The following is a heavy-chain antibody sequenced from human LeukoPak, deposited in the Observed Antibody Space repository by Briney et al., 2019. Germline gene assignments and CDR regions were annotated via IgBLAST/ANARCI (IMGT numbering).Heavy chain of an antibody. CDR3: ARDLGILWFGELSLDY. J-gene: IGHJ4*02. Sequence: TGGSLRLSCAASGFTFSSYWMSWVRQAPGKGLEWVANIKQDGSEKYYVDSVKGRFTISRDNAKSSLYLQMNSLRAEDTAVYYCARDLGILWFGELSLDYWGQGTLVTVSS. V-gene: IGHV3-7*01. D-gene: IGHD3-10*01. CDR2: IKQDGSEK. CDR1: GFTFSSYW.